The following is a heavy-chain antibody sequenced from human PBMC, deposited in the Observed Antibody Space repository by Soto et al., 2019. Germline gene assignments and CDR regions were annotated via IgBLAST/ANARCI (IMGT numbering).Heavy chain of an antibody. Sequence: SETLSLTCTVSGGSISSFHWSWIRQPPGKGLEWIGFISNSGSTNYNPSLKSRVTISLDTSKNQFSLKLSSVSAADTAVYYCARGVVGASTGFQHWGQGTLVTVS. J-gene: IGHJ1*01. CDR3: ARGVVGASTGFQH. V-gene: IGHV4-59*01. CDR2: ISNSGST. CDR1: GGSISSFH. D-gene: IGHD1-26*01.